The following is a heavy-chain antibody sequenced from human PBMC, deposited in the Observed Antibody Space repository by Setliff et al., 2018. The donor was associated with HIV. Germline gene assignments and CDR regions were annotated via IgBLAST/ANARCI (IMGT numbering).Heavy chain of an antibody. CDR1: GYNFTGNG. Sequence: ASVKVSCKASGYNFTGNGISWVRQAPGQGLEWMGRISASKGNTKYTQDFQGRVTMTTDTSTSTVYMELRSLRSDDTAVYYCARDQGFWSGFTYNYYMDVWGKGTTVTVSS. CDR2: ISASKGNT. V-gene: IGHV1-18*01. CDR3: ARDQGFWSGFTYNYYMDV. J-gene: IGHJ6*03. D-gene: IGHD3-3*01.